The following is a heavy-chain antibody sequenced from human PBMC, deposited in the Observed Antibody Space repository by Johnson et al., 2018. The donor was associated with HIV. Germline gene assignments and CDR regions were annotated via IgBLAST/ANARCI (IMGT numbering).Heavy chain of an antibody. D-gene: IGHD5-18*01. CDR2: IYSGGST. CDR1: GFTFNNYA. J-gene: IGHJ3*02. V-gene: IGHV3-NL1*01. Sequence: QVQLVESGGGVVQPGRSLRLSCAASGFTFNNYAMHWVRQAPGKGLEWVAVIYSGGSTYYADSVKGRFTISRDNDKNSLYMQMNSLTAEDTAVYYCAREAPQPSDAYDIWGQGTMVTVSS. CDR3: AREAPQPSDAYDI.